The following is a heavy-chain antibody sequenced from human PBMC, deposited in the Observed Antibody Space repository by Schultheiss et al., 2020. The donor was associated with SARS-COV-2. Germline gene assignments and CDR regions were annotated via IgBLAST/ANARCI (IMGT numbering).Heavy chain of an antibody. Sequence: SQTLSLTCTVSGGSVSSGSYSWSWIRQPPGKGLEWIGEINHSGSTYYNPSLKSRVTISVDTSKNQFSLKLSSVTAAGTAVYYCARRVAVAETRYRRAFDIWGQGTMVTVSS. D-gene: IGHD6-19*01. J-gene: IGHJ3*02. CDR1: GGSVSSGSYS. CDR2: INHSGST. CDR3: ARRVAVAETRYRRAFDI. V-gene: IGHV4-39*01.